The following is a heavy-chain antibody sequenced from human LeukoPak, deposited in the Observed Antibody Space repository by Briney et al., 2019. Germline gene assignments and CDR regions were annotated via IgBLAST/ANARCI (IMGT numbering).Heavy chain of an antibody. J-gene: IGHJ3*02. CDR3: AKPTDSSGDAFDI. Sequence: PSETLSLTCTVSGGSISSSSYYWGWIRQPPGKGLEWIGSIYYSGSTYYNPSLKSRVTISVDTSKNQFSLKLSSVTAADTAVYSCAKPTDSSGDAFDIWGKGTMVTVSS. CDR1: GGSISSSSYY. CDR2: IYYSGST. V-gene: IGHV4-39*01. D-gene: IGHD3-22*01.